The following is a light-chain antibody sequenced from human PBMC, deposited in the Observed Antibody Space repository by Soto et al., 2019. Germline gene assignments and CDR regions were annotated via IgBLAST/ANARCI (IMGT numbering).Light chain of an antibody. Sequence: ESVLTQSPGPLSLSPGERATLSCRSSQTIIGNYLAWYQQKPGQAPRLLIYGASNRATGVPDRFSGSYSGTDFSLTITSLEQEELAVYYCEQHVISVYIFGKGTSLAIK. CDR3: EQHVISVYI. J-gene: IGKJ2*01. V-gene: IGKV3-20*01. CDR1: QTIIGNY. CDR2: GAS.